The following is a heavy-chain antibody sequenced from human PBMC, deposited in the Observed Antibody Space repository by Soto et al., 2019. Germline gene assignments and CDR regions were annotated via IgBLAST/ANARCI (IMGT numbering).Heavy chain of an antibody. CDR3: ARGLWDLDFFDY. J-gene: IGHJ4*02. V-gene: IGHV3-66*01. CDR1: GFTFNSAW. D-gene: IGHD1-26*01. CDR2: IHTGGST. Sequence: GGSLRLSCAASGFTFNSAWMNWVRQAPGKGLEWVSVIHTGGSTFYADSVKGRFTISRDNSKNTVNLQMNNLRVEDTAVYYCARGLWDLDFFDYWGQGTLVTVSS.